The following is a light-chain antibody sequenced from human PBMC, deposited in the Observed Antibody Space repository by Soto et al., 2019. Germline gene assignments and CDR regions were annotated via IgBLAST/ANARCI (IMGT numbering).Light chain of an antibody. V-gene: IGLV1-51*01. J-gene: IGLJ2*01. CDR3: SSSTNTNTLVI. CDR2: DNN. Sequence: QSVLTQPPSVSAAPGQKVSISCSGSDSNIGVNYVSWYQQLPGTAPELLIYDNNKRPSGIPDRFSGSKSGTSATLVITGLQAEDEAIYFCSSSTNTNTLVIFGGGTKVTVL. CDR1: DSNIGVNY.